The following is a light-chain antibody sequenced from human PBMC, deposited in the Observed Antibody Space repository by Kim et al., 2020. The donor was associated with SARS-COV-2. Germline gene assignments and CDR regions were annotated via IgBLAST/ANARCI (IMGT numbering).Light chain of an antibody. CDR1: SGPVSSGHY. J-gene: IGLJ3*02. Sequence: QTVVTQEPSFSVSPGGTVTLTCGLASGPVSSGHYPSWYQQTPGQAPRTLIYTTNTRASGVADRFSGSILGDKAALTISGAQAGDESDYYCVLYMGGGISVFGGGTKSPS. V-gene: IGLV8-61*01. CDR2: TTN. CDR3: VLYMGGGISV.